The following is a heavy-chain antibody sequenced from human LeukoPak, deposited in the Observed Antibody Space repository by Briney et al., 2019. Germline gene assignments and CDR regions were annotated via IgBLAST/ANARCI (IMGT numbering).Heavy chain of an antibody. Sequence: ASVTVSCKASGYTFTSYDINWVRQAPGQGLEWMGWMNPNSGNTDYAQNFQGRVTMTRNTSISTAYMELSSLRSEDTAVYYCARGLRYCSSTSCYTGIVWFDPWGQGTLVTVSS. CDR1: GYTFTSYD. D-gene: IGHD2-2*02. V-gene: IGHV1-8*01. J-gene: IGHJ5*02. CDR3: ARGLRYCSSTSCYTGIVWFDP. CDR2: MNPNSGNT.